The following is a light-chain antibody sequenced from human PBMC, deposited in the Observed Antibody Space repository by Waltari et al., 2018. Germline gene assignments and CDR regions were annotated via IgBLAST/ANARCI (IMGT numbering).Light chain of an antibody. V-gene: IGLV2-8*01. CDR3: SSYAGSNNLL. CDR1: SSDVGGYNY. J-gene: IGLJ2*01. Sequence: PGQSVTISCTGTSSDVGGYNYVSWYQQHPGKAPKVMIYEVNKRPSGVPDRFSGSKSGNTSSLTVSGLQAEDEADYYCSSYAGSNNLLFGGGTKLTVL. CDR2: EVN.